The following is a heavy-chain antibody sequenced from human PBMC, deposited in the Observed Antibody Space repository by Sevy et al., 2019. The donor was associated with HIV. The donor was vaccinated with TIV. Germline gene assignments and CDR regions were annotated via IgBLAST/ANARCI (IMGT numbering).Heavy chain of an antibody. CDR2: IGTYNSNR. J-gene: IGHJ5*02. V-gene: IGHV1-18*01. Sequence: ASVKVSCKASGYTFTDYGITWVRQAPGQGLEWMGWIGTYNSNRKSAQKFQGRVTMTTDTSTSTAYMELLSLRKDDTAVYYCARGLSVVPTTGVWFDPRGQGTLVTVSS. D-gene: IGHD5-12*01. CDR3: ARGLSVVPTTGVWFDP. CDR1: GYTFTDYG.